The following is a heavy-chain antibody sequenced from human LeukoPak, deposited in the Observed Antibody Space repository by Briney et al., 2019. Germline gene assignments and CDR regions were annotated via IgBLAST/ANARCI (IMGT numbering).Heavy chain of an antibody. CDR3: AKAPGDGGNDY. V-gene: IGHV3-30*18. CDR1: GVSFSSSG. J-gene: IGHJ4*02. CDR2: ILYDGSNK. Sequence: TGGSLRLSCAASGVSFSSSGIRCVRQAPGRGLGWVAVILYDGSNKYYADSVKGRFTISRDNSKNTLYLQMNSLRAEDTAVYYCAKAPGDGGNDYWGQGTLVTVSS. D-gene: IGHD4-23*01.